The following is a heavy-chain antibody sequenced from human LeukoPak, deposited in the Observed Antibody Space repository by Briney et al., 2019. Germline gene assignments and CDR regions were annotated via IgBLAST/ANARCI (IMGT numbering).Heavy chain of an antibody. CDR1: DGSISSYY. CDR2: IHYSGST. J-gene: IGHJ4*02. V-gene: IGHV4-59*01. Sequence: SEALSLTCTLSDGSISSYYWNWIRQSPGKGLEWIGHIHYSGSTHYNPSLQSRVSISIDTSKKHFSLNLRSVTAVDTAVYYCARWGHFDTSGYFVVDYWGQGTLVTVSS. D-gene: IGHD5-12*01. CDR3: ARWGHFDTSGYFVVDY.